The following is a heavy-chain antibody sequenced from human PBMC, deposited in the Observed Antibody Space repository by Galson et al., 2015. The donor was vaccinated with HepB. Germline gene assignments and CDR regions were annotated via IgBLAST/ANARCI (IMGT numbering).Heavy chain of an antibody. J-gene: IGHJ6*02. CDR2: ISYDGSNK. CDR3: ARDRVGGSSWYWGFLGYGMDV. CDR1: GFTFSSYA. Sequence: SLRLSCAASGFTFSSYAMHWVRQAPGKGLEWVAVISYDGSNKYYADSVKGRFTISRDNAKNSLYLQMNSLRAEDMAVYYCARDRVGGSSWYWGFLGYGMDVWGQGTTVTVSS. D-gene: IGHD6-13*01. V-gene: IGHV3-30-3*01.